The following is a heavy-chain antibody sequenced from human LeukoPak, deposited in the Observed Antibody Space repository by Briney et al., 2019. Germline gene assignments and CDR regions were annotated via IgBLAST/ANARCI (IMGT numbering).Heavy chain of an antibody. CDR1: GFSLSNYA. CDR2: ISYDGSHK. CDR3: ARGAHKRDDYGGFFDY. Sequence: GGSLRLSCAAPGFSLSNYAMHWVRQAPGKGLEWVAVISYDGSHKGYADSVKGRFTISRDNSKNTLYLQLNSLRAEDTAVYYCARGAHKRDDYGGFFDYWGQGALVTVSS. V-gene: IGHV3-30*04. D-gene: IGHD4-23*01. J-gene: IGHJ4*02.